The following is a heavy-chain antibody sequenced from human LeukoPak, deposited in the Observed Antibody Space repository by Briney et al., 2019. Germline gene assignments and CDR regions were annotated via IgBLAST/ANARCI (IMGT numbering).Heavy chain of an antibody. J-gene: IGHJ4*02. V-gene: IGHV3-23*01. CDR3: AKDRSIGTYYTFDH. Sequence: GGSLRLSCAASGFTFSNYAMRWVRQAPGKGLEWVPGISGSGDSTYYADSVKGRFTISRDNSKNTLYLQMSSLTAADTAVYYCAKDRSIGTYYTFDHWGQGTLVTVSS. D-gene: IGHD1-26*01. CDR2: ISGSGDST. CDR1: GFTFSNYA.